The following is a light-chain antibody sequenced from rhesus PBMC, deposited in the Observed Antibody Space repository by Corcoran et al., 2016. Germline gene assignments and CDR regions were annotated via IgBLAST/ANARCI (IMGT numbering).Light chain of an antibody. CDR3: QKYSSSPPYS. V-gene: IGKV3-53*02. J-gene: IGKJ2*01. CDR1: QSVSSY. CDR2: GAS. Sequence: QVILTQSPATLSLSPGERATLSCRASQSVSSYLAWYQQKPGQPPKLLIYGASSRATGIPDRFSGSGSGTEFTLTISSLEPEDFAVYYCQKYSSSPPYSFGQGTKVEIK.